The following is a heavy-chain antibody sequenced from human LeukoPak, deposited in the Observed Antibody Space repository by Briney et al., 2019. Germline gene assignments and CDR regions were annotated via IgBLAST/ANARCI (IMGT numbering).Heavy chain of an antibody. V-gene: IGHV1-2*02. CDR1: GYTFTGYY. D-gene: IGHD5-18*01. CDR3: VRGGYIYGSDY. J-gene: IGHJ4*02. CDR2: INPNSGGT. Sequence: ASVKVSCKASGYTFTGYYMNWVRQAPGQGLECMGWINPNSGGTNYAQRFQGRVTMTRDTSISTAYMELSRLRSDDTAVYYCVRGGYIYGSDYWGQGALVSVSS.